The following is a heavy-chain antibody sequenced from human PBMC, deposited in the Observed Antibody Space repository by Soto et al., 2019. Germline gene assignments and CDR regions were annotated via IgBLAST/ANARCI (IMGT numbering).Heavy chain of an antibody. J-gene: IGHJ5*02. D-gene: IGHD2-15*01. CDR2: ISPYNGNT. Sequence: QVQLVQSGAEVKKPGASVKVSCKASGCTFTSYGISWVRQAPGQGLEWMGWISPYNGNTNYAQKLQDRVTMTTDTSTSTAYMELRSLRSDDTAVYYCARGGLGYCRGGSCPKTWFDPWGQGTLVTVSS. V-gene: IGHV1-18*01. CDR3: ARGGLGYCRGGSCPKTWFDP. CDR1: GCTFTSYG.